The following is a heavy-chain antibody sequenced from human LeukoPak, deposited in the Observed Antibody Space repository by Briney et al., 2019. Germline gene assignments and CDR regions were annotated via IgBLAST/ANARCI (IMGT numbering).Heavy chain of an antibody. Sequence: GGSLRLSCAASGFTFSTHAMHWVRQAPAKGLEWVAMIWFDGKNTHYVDSVKGRFTISRDNSKNTVDLRMNSLRAEDTAVYYCTRVAAGCKDWGQGTLVTVSS. V-gene: IGHV3-33*01. CDR3: TRVAAGCKD. CDR1: GFTFSTHA. D-gene: IGHD6-13*01. J-gene: IGHJ4*02. CDR2: IWFDGKNT.